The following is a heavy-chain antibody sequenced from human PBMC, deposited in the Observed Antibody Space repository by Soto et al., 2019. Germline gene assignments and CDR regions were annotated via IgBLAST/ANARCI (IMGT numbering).Heavy chain of an antibody. Sequence: PSETLSLTCAVSGDSIISIYHWAWVRQPPGRGLEWIASIYHTGTTYYTPSLKSRVTISVDTSKNQFSLRLSSVTAADSAVYYCAKDGGGYPWGQGTLVTVSS. CDR2: IYHTGTT. CDR1: GDSIISIYH. D-gene: IGHD3-22*01. V-gene: IGHV4-38-2*02. J-gene: IGHJ5*02. CDR3: AKDGGGYP.